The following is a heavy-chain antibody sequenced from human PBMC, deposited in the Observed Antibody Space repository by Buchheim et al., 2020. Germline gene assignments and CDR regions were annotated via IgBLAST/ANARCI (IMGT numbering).Heavy chain of an antibody. D-gene: IGHD5-24*01. CDR3: ARALVGDGYSSGY. Sequence: EVQLVESGGGLVQPGGSLRLSCAASGFTFTNYWMSWVRQAPGKGLEWVANINQDGSATYCVDSVKGRFTISRDNAKDSLFLQMNSLRAEDTAVYDCARALVGDGYSSGYWGQGTL. J-gene: IGHJ4*02. V-gene: IGHV3-7*01. CDR1: GFTFTNYW. CDR2: INQDGSAT.